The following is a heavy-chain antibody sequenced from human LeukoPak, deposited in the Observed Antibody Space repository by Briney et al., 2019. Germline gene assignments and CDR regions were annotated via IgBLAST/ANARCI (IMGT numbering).Heavy chain of an antibody. V-gene: IGHV3-23*01. CDR3: AKDMSWWVTVDF. CDR2: VGGDGRT. Sequence: SGGSLRLSRAASGFSFSPNAMSWFRQAPGRGLEWVAGVGGDGRTHYTDSVRGRFTISRDNSKNTLHLQMNSLRVDDTAVYYCAKDMSWWVTVDFWGQGTLVTVSS. D-gene: IGHD2-21*02. CDR1: GFSFSPNA. J-gene: IGHJ4*02.